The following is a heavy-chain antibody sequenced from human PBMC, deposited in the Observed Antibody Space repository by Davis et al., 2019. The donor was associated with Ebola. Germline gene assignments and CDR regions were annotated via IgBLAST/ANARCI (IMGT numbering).Heavy chain of an antibody. J-gene: IGHJ4*02. CDR1: GFTFNSYA. CDR2: IKQDGSEK. V-gene: IGHV3-7*01. D-gene: IGHD3-3*01. CDR3: ARGGALWSGYYYREKHLDY. Sequence: GESLKISCAASGFTFNSYAMSWVRQAPGKGLEWVANIKQDGSEKYYVDSVKGRFTISRDNAKNSLYLQMNSLRAEDTAVYYCARGGALWSGYYYREKHLDYWGQGTLVTVSS.